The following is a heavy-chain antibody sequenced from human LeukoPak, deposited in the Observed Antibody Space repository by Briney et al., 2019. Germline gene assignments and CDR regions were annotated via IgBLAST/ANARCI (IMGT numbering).Heavy chain of an antibody. Sequence: SGGSLRLSCAASGFTFSSYSMNWVRQAPGKGLEWVSSISSSSSYIYYADSVKGRFTISRDNAKNSLYLQMNSLRAEDTAVYYCARDLGNYDFWSGYLNWFDPWGQGTLVTVSS. CDR1: GFTFSSYS. D-gene: IGHD3-3*01. CDR2: ISSSSSYI. J-gene: IGHJ5*02. V-gene: IGHV3-21*01. CDR3: ARDLGNYDFWSGYLNWFDP.